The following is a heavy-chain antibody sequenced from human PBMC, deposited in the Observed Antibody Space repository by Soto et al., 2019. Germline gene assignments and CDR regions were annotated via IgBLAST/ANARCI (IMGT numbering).Heavy chain of an antibody. D-gene: IGHD3-10*01. J-gene: IGHJ6*02. Sequence: EVQLLESGGGLVQPGGSLRLSCAASGFTFSSYAMSWVRQAPGKGLEWVSAISGSGGSTYYADSVKGRFTISRDNSKNTLYLQMNSLRAEDTAVYYCAKDATTNYGSGSYNYYYGMDVWGQGTTVTVSS. CDR1: GFTFSSYA. CDR3: AKDATTNYGSGSYNYYYGMDV. V-gene: IGHV3-23*01. CDR2: ISGSGGST.